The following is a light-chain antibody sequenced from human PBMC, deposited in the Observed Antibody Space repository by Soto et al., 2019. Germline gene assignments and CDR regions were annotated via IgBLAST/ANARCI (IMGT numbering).Light chain of an antibody. CDR3: QQSYSTPLT. CDR2: AAS. CDR1: QSISSY. Sequence: DIQMTQSPSSLSASVGDRVTITCRASQSISSYLNRYQQKRGKAPKLLIYAASSLQSGVPSRFSGSGSGTDFTLTISSLQPEDFATYYCQQSYSTPLTFGGGTKVEIK. J-gene: IGKJ4*01. V-gene: IGKV1-39*01.